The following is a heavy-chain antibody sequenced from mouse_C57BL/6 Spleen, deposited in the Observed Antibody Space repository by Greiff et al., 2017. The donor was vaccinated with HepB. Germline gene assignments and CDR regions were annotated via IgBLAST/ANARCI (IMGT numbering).Heavy chain of an antibody. CDR1: GYTFTDYY. V-gene: IGHV1-26*01. J-gene: IGHJ3*01. D-gene: IGHD1-1*01. Sequence: VQLQQSGPELVKPGASVKISCKASGYTFTDYYMNWVKQSHGKSLEWIGDINPNNGGTSYNQKFKGKATLTVDKSSSTAYMELRSLTSEDSAVYYCARNEDYYGSSYRFAYWGQGTLVTVSA. CDR2: INPNNGGT. CDR3: ARNEDYYGSSYRFAY.